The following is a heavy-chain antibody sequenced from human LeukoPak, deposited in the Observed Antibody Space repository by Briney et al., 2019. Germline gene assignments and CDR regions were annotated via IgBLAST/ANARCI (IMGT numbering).Heavy chain of an antibody. D-gene: IGHD1-26*01. CDR1: GGSISSGSYY. V-gene: IGHV4-61*02. CDR3: ARATIVGDAYYFDY. CDR2: IYTSGST. J-gene: IGHJ4*02. Sequence: PSQTLSLTCTVSGGSISSGSYYWSWIRQPAGKGLEWIGRIYTSGSTNYNPSLKSRVTISVDTSKNQFSLKLRSVTAADTAVYYCARATIVGDAYYFDYWGQGTLVTVSS.